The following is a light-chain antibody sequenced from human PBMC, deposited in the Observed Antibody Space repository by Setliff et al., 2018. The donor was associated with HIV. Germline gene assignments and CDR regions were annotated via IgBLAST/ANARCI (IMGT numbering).Light chain of an antibody. CDR2: EVN. CDR1: SSDVGSYNL. V-gene: IGLV2-23*02. J-gene: IGLJ1*01. CDR3: CSYAGSGPV. Sequence: QSALAQPASVSGSPGQSITISCTGTSSDVGSYNLFSCYQQHPGKAPKLMIYEVNKRPSGVFNRFSGSKSGNTASLTISGLQAEDEADYYCCSYAGSGPVFGAGTKVTVL.